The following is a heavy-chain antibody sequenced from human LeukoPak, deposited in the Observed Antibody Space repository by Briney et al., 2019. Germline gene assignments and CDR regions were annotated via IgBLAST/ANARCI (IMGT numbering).Heavy chain of an antibody. J-gene: IGHJ4*02. V-gene: IGHV1-69*04. CDR2: IIPILGIA. D-gene: IGHD3-10*01. Sequence: GASVKVSYKASGGTFSSYAISWVRQAPGQGLEWMGRIIPILGIANYAQKFQGRVTITADKSTSTAYMELSSLRSEDTAVYYCARGSRVLRYRYYFDYWGQGTLVTVSS. CDR3: ARGSRVLRYRYYFDY. CDR1: GGTFSSYA.